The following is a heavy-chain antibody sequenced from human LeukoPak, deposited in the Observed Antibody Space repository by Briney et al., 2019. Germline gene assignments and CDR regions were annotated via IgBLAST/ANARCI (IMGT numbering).Heavy chain of an antibody. D-gene: IGHD4-17*01. CDR2: IYTSGST. CDR3: TRDTGTTGEVKFDP. Sequence: SETLSLTCTVSGGSINSDYWTWIRQPAGKGLEWIGRIYTSGSTTYNPSLKSRVTMSVDTSKSQFSLNLMSVTAADTAVYYCTRDTGTTGEVKFDPWGQGTLVTVSS. J-gene: IGHJ5*02. V-gene: IGHV4-4*07. CDR1: GGSINSDY.